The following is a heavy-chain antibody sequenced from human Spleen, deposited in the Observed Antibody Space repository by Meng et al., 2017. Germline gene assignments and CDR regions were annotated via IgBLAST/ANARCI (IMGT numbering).Heavy chain of an antibody. Sequence: GESLKISCAASGFTFSSYAMHWVRQAPGKGLEWVAVISYDGSNKYYADSVKGRFTISRDNAKNTLYLQMNSLRAEDTAVYYCARGSYGPDYWGQGTLVTVSS. V-gene: IGHV3-30*04. J-gene: IGHJ4*02. CDR2: ISYDGSNK. CDR1: GFTFSSYA. CDR3: ARGSYGPDY. D-gene: IGHD5-18*01.